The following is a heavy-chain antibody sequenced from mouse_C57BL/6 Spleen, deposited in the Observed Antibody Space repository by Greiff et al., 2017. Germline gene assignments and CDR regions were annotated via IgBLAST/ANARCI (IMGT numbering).Heavy chain of an antibody. CDR3: ARGGSNYGYWYFDV. V-gene: IGHV3-6*01. Sequence: EVQLQQSGPGLVKPSQSLSLTCSVTGYSITSGYYWNWIRQFPGNKLEWMGYISYDGSNNYNPSLNNRISITRDPSKNQFFLKLNSVTTEDTATYYCARGGSNYGYWYFDVWGTGTTVTVSS. D-gene: IGHD2-5*01. J-gene: IGHJ1*03. CDR1: GYSITSGYY. CDR2: ISYDGSN.